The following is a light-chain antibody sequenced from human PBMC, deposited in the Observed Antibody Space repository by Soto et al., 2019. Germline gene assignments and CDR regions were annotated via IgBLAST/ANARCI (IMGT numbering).Light chain of an antibody. V-gene: IGKV3-20*01. J-gene: IGKJ1*01. CDR1: QRFGSSN. Sequence: EIVLTQSPGTLSLSPGERGTLSCRASQRFGSSNLAWYQQKPGQAPRLLIYSTSSRATGIPDRFSGSGSGTDFTLTISRLEPEDFAVYYCQQYRNSPWTFGQGTKVDIK. CDR3: QQYRNSPWT. CDR2: STS.